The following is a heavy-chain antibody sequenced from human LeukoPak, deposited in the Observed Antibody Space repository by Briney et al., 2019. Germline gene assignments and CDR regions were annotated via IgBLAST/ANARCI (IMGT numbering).Heavy chain of an antibody. Sequence: SETLSLTCAVSGSSVTSDYFWGWIRRPPGKGLEWIATFYHSWGIYFNPSLKSRVSISLDASKNEFSLRLTSLTAGDTAIYYCARNVTAGFFDYWGQGILVTASS. J-gene: IGHJ4*02. V-gene: IGHV4-38-2*01. CDR1: GSSVTSDYF. CDR2: FYHSWGI. CDR3: ARNVTAGFFDY. D-gene: IGHD1-1*01.